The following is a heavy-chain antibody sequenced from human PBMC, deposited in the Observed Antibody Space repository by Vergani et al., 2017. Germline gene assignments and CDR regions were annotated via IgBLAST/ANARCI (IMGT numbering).Heavy chain of an antibody. J-gene: IGHJ5*02. CDR1: GGTFSGYT. CDR3: ARGVLDSKYRHNWFGP. CDR2: MNPKSGNT. Sequence: QVQLVQSGAEVKKPGSSVKVSCKASGGTFSGYTISWVRLATGQGLEWMGWMNPKSGNTAYAAKFQGRITMTRDSSTDTAYMEMKSLRSEDTAIYFCARGVLDSKYRHNWFGPWGQGTVVTVSS. V-gene: IGHV1-8*02. D-gene: IGHD3/OR15-3a*01.